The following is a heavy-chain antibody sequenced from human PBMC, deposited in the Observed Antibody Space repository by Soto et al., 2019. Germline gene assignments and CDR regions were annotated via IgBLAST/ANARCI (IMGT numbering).Heavy chain of an antibody. D-gene: IGHD6-13*01. CDR1: GGSISSYY. V-gene: IGHV4-59*01. Sequence: SETLSLTCTVSGGSISSYYWGWIRQPPGKGLEWIGYIYYSGSTNYNPSLKSRVTISVDTSKNQLSLKLSSVTAADTAVYYCASSNIAAAGFYYYGMDVWGRGTTVTVS. CDR2: IYYSGST. CDR3: ASSNIAAAGFYYYGMDV. J-gene: IGHJ6*02.